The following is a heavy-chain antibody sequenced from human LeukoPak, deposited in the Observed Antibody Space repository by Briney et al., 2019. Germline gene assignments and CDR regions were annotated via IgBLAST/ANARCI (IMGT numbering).Heavy chain of an antibody. CDR1: GRSFGAYY. CDR3: ARLGYTVTTDFDY. V-gene: IGHV4-34*01. J-gene: IGHJ4*02. Sequence: SETLSLTCGVSGRSFGAYYWTGVRQPPGKGLEWIGEINPSGRTNYNPSLKSRVTMSVDTTKNQFSLSLSSVIAADTAVYYCARLGYTVTTDFDYWGQGTLVTVSS. D-gene: IGHD4-17*01. CDR2: INPSGRT.